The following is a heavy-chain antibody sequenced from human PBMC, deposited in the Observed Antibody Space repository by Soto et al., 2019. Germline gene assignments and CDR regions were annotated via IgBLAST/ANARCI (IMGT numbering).Heavy chain of an antibody. Sequence: PGGSLRLSCAASGFTFSSYAMHWVRQAPGKGLEWVAVISYDGSNKYYADSVKGRFTISRDNSKNTLYLQMNSLRAEDTAVYYCDRGSSGLNFDPWGQGNLVTVSS. CDR2: ISYDGSNK. CDR3: DRGSSGLNFDP. D-gene: IGHD3-22*01. CDR1: GFTFSSYA. J-gene: IGHJ5*02. V-gene: IGHV3-30-3*01.